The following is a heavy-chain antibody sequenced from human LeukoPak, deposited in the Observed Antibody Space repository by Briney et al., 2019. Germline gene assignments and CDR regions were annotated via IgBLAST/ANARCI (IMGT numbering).Heavy chain of an antibody. D-gene: IGHD6-13*01. Sequence: ASVKVSCKASGYTFTSYGISWVRQAPGQGLEWMGWINAGNGNTKYSQEFQGRVTITRDTSASTAYMELSSLRSEDMAVYYCARSSIAAAGDFDYWGQGTLVTVSS. CDR2: INAGNGNT. V-gene: IGHV1-3*03. CDR3: ARSSIAAAGDFDY. J-gene: IGHJ4*02. CDR1: GYTFTSYG.